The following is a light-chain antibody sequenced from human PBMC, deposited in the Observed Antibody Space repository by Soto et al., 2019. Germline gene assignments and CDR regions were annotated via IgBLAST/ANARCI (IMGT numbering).Light chain of an antibody. CDR2: GAS. CDR3: QQYGTSYT. V-gene: IGKV3-20*01. Sequence: EIVLTQSPGTLSLSPGERATLSCRASQSVRSGHLAWYQQKPGQAPTLLIYGASYRATGNPDRFSGTGSGTDLSLTSSRLEPEDSAVDYCQQYGTSYTFGQGTKLEI. J-gene: IGKJ2*01. CDR1: QSVRSGH.